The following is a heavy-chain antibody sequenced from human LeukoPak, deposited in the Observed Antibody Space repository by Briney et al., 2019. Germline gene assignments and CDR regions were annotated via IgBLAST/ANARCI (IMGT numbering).Heavy chain of an antibody. Sequence: PSETLSLTCTVSDASISGYYWSWIRQPPGKGLEWIGPIHFSGSTNYNPSLRSRVTISVDTSKNQLSLKLSSVTAADTAVYYCARDLGGIYFDYWGQGTLVTVSS. CDR2: IHFSGST. D-gene: IGHD1-26*01. J-gene: IGHJ4*02. CDR1: DASISGYY. V-gene: IGHV4-59*01. CDR3: ARDLGGIYFDY.